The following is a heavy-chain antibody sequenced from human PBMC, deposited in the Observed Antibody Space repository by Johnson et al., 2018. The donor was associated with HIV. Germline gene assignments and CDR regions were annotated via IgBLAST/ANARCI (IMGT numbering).Heavy chain of an antibody. Sequence: VQLVESGGGLVQPGGSLRLSCAASGFTFSSYAMSWVRQAPGKGLEWVSGINWNGGSTGYADSVKGRFTISRDNAKNSLYLQMNSLRAEDTALYYCARLSPDRGAFDIWGQGTMVTVSS. V-gene: IGHV3-20*04. CDR2: INWNGGST. J-gene: IGHJ3*02. D-gene: IGHD3-10*01. CDR1: GFTFSSYA. CDR3: ARLSPDRGAFDI.